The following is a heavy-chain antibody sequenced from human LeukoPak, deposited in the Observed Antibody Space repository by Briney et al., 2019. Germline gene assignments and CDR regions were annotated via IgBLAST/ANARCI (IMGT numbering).Heavy chain of an antibody. CDR2: ISGSGGST. D-gene: IGHD3-10*01. J-gene: IGHJ4*02. CDR1: GFTFSSYA. CDR3: AKDGLLWFGESFFDY. Sequence: GGSLRLSCAASGFTFSSYAMSWVRQAPGKGLEWVSAISGSGGSTYYADSVKGRFTISRDNSKNMLYLQMNSLRAEDTAVYYCAKDGLLWFGESFFDYWGQGTLVTVSS. V-gene: IGHV3-23*01.